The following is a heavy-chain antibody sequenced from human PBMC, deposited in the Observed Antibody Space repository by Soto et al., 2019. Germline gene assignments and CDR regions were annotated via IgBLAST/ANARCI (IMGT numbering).Heavy chain of an antibody. CDR3: SRASSCISPPTLSTVDY. CDR1: DYTFTSNG. CDR2: ISIESDKA. J-gene: IGHJ4*02. V-gene: IGHV1-18*01. D-gene: IGHD2-21*01. Sequence: VQLVQSEAEVKKPGASVRVSCKASDYTFTSNGLSWVRQAPGQGLEWMGWISIESDKAKYAHKIQGRITMTTDTAKTTACRHLSGVTSDDTSVNYYSRASSCISPPTLSTVDYWGQGTLVSVSS.